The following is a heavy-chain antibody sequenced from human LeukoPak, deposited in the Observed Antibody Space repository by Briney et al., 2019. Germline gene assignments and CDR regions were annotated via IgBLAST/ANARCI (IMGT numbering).Heavy chain of an antibody. D-gene: IGHD3-9*01. CDR2: TYYRSKWYN. CDR1: GDSVSSNSAA. CDR3: ARGLRLRYFDWLRLPSPFDI. Sequence: QTLSLTCAISGDSVSSNSAAWNWIRQSPSRGLEWLGRTYYRSKWYNDYAVSVKSRITINPDTSKNQFSLQLNSVTPEDTAVYYCARGLRLRYFDWLRLPSPFDIWGQGTMVTVSS. V-gene: IGHV6-1*01. J-gene: IGHJ3*02.